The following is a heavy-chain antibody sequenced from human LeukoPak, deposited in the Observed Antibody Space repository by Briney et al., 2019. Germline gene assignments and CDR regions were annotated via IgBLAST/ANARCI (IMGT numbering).Heavy chain of an antibody. CDR1: GGSISSYY. CDR2: IYYSGST. J-gene: IGHJ5*02. Sequence: SETLSLTCTVSGGSISSYYWSWIRQPPGKGLEWIGYIYYSGSTNYNPSLKSRVTISVDTSKNQFSLKLSSVTAADTAVYYCARVSTVRGVIGWFDPWGQGTLVTVSS. CDR3: ARVSTVRGVIGWFDP. D-gene: IGHD3-10*01. V-gene: IGHV4-59*01.